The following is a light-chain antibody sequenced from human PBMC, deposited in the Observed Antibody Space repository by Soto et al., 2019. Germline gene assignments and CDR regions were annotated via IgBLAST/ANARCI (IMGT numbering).Light chain of an antibody. V-gene: IGLV2-14*01. Sequence: QSVLTQPASVSGSPGQSITISCTGASSDVGDYNYVSWYQHHPGKAPKLLIYEVNNRPSGVSDRFSGSKSGNVASLTISWLQAEDEADYYCSSYTSSSTYVFGTGTQLTVL. J-gene: IGLJ1*01. CDR2: EVN. CDR1: SSDVGDYNY. CDR3: SSYTSSSTYV.